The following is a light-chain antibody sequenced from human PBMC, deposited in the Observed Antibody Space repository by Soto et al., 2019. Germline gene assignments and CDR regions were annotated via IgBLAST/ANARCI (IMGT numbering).Light chain of an antibody. J-gene: IGLJ1*01. CDR2: EVS. CDR3: CSYAGSSTHV. Sequence: QSVLTQPASVSGSPGQSITISCTGTSSDVGSYKLVSWYQQHPGKAPKLMIYEVSKRPSGGSNRFSGSKSGNTASLTISGLQAEDEADYYCCSYAGSSTHVFGTGTKVTVL. V-gene: IGLV2-23*02. CDR1: SSDVGSYKL.